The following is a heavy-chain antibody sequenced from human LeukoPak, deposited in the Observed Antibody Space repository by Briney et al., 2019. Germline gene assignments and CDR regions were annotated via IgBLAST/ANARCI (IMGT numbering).Heavy chain of an antibody. J-gene: IGHJ4*02. V-gene: IGHV3-23*01. Sequence: GGSLILSCIASGFTFDTYAMSWVRQFPGKGLEWISTIAGNGYPFVADSVKGRFTISRDNLRNTLYLQLNSLRPDDTAVYFCAKDGPYHFFDYWGQGALVTVSS. CDR1: GFTFDTYA. CDR2: IAGNGYP. CDR3: AKDGPYHFFDY.